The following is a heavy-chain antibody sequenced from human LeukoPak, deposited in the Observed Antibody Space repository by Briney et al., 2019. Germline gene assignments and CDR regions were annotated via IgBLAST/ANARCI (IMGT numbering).Heavy chain of an antibody. CDR2: IKQDGSEK. Sequence: GGSLRLSCAASGFTLSNYAMHWVRQAPGKGLEWVANIKQDGSEKYYVDSVKGRFTISRDNAKNSLYLQMNSLRAEDTALYYCARLRYNDFWSGHWKYYYYMDVWGKGATVTVSS. J-gene: IGHJ6*03. V-gene: IGHV3-7*01. CDR1: GFTLSNYA. D-gene: IGHD3-3*01. CDR3: ARLRYNDFWSGHWKYYYYMDV.